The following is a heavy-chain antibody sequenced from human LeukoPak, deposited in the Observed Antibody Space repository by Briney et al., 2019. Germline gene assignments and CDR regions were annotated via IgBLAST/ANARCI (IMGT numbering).Heavy chain of an antibody. CDR1: GLSISGQW. J-gene: IGHJ4*02. CDR2: IKHDGSEE. V-gene: IGHV3-7*01. Sequence: QPGESLILSCVASGLSISGQWMNWVRQAPGQGLEWVANIKHDGSEEYYVDSVKGRFTISRDDGRNSVSLQMNSVRAEDTAVYYCGYTNNFYHWGQGTLVVVSS. CDR3: GYTNNFYH. D-gene: IGHD3-16*02.